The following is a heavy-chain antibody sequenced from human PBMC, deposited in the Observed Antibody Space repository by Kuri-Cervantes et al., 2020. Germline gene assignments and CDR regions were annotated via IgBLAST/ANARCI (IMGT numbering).Heavy chain of an antibody. CDR2: IYYSGST. D-gene: IGHD2-21*01. CDR3: ARALRPYYYFDY. Sequence: GSLRLSCTVSGGSVSSGNYYWSWIRQPPGKGLEWIGYIYYSGSTNYNPSLKSRVTISVDTSKNQFSLKLSSVTAADTAVYYCARALRPYYYFDYWGRGTLVTVSS. CDR1: GGSVSSGNYY. J-gene: IGHJ4*02. V-gene: IGHV4-61*01.